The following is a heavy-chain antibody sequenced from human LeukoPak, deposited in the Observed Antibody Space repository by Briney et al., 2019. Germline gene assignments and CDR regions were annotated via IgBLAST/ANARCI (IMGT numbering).Heavy chain of an antibody. CDR2: IYPDDSNT. D-gene: IGHD3-3*01. CDR3: ATYDFWSGYSFG. CDR1: GYNFTSYW. J-gene: IGHJ4*02. Sequence: GESLKISCKGSGYNFTSYWIGWVRQMPGKGLEWMGIIYPDDSNTRYSPSFQGQVTFSVDKSISTAYLQWSSLKASDTAMYYCATYDFWSGYSFGWGQGTLVTVSS. V-gene: IGHV5-51*01.